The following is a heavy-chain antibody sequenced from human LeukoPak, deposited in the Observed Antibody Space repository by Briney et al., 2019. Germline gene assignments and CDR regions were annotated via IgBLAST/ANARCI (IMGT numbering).Heavy chain of an antibody. Sequence: PGGSLRLSCAASGFTFSTYSMNWVRQAPGKGLEWVSSISSSSSYIFYTDSVKGRFTISRDNAENSLYLQMNSLRAEDTAVYYCARDLSHFDSLLPVLWGQGTLVTVSS. CDR3: ARDLSHFDSLLPVL. CDR2: ISSSSSYI. J-gene: IGHJ4*02. CDR1: GFTFSTYS. V-gene: IGHV3-21*01. D-gene: IGHD3-9*01.